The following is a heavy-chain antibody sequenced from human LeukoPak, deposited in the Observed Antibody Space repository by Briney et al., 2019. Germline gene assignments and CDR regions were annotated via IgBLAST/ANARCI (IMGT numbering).Heavy chain of an antibody. V-gene: IGHV3-21*01. CDR2: ISSTSRYI. D-gene: IGHD2-21*02. Sequence: GGSLRLSCAVSGFTFSSFSMSWVRQVPGKGLEWVSYISSTSRYIYYADSVKGRFTISRDNAKNSLYLQMNSLRAEDTAFYYCVRDHHSCGGDCYGAFDSWGQGTLVTVSS. CDR3: VRDHHSCGGDCYGAFDS. CDR1: GFTFSSFS. J-gene: IGHJ4*02.